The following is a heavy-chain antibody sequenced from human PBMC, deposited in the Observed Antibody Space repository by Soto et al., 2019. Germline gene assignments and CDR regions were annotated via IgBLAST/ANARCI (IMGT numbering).Heavy chain of an antibody. CDR2: IDHDGPT. Sequence: EVQLVESGGGLVQPGGSLRLSCAGSGFTFSNYWMHWVRQDPGKGLEWVSRIDHDGPTDYADSVRGRFTISRDNAENTLYLQMNSLRPEDTAVYYCVRDSHGVYWGQGTLVTVSS. D-gene: IGHD4-17*01. CDR3: VRDSHGVY. CDR1: GFTFSNYW. J-gene: IGHJ4*02. V-gene: IGHV3-74*01.